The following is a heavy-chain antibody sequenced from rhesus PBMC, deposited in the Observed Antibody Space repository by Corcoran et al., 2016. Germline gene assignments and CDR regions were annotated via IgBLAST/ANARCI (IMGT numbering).Heavy chain of an antibody. J-gene: IGHJ4*01. Sequence: QVQLQESGPGLVKPSETLSLTCAVSGGSISSGYYSWSWIRQPPGKGLEWIGYITYSGRTSYNPSLKSRVTISRDTSKNQCSLKLSSVTAADTTVYYCARDNSSGRRYFDYWGQGVLVTVSS. V-gene: IGHV4-122*02. CDR3: ARDNSSGRRYFDY. D-gene: IGHD6-31*01. CDR2: ITYSGRT. CDR1: GGSISSGYYS.